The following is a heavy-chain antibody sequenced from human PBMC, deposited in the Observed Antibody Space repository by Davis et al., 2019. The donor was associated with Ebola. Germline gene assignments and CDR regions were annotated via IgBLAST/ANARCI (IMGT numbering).Heavy chain of an antibody. D-gene: IGHD5-12*01. V-gene: IGHV3-48*01. J-gene: IGHJ6*02. CDR1: GFTFSSYS. CDR2: ISSSSSTI. Sequence: GGSLRLSCAASGFTFSSYSMNWVRQAPGKGLEWVSYISSSSSTIYYADSVKGRFTISRDNAKNSLYLQMNSLRAEDTAVYYCAREGGLRTLDVWGQGTTVTVSS. CDR3: AREGGLRTLDV.